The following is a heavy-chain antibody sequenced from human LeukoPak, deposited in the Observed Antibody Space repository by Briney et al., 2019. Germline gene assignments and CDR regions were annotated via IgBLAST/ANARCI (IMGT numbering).Heavy chain of an antibody. CDR3: ARKPIVNSAWYYFDY. D-gene: IGHD3-22*01. Sequence: SETLSLTCNVSGASINSGTYYWSWIRQPPGKGLEWIGNIYYSGSAYYNPSLKSRVTMSVDTSKNQFSLKLSSVTAADTAVYYCARKPIVNSAWYYFDYWGQGTLVTVSS. CDR2: IYYSGSA. CDR1: GASINSGTYY. J-gene: IGHJ4*02. V-gene: IGHV4-39*07.